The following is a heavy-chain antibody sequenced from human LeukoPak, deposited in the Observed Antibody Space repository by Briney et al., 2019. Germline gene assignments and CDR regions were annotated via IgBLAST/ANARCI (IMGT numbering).Heavy chain of an antibody. V-gene: IGHV3-13*01. CDR3: ARDPSGWGLDV. D-gene: IGHD6-19*01. CDR2: IGKAGDA. Sequence: PGGSLRLSCAASGFTFSSYDMHWVRHAPGKGLEWVSYIGKAGDAYYSGSVKGRFTISRENAKNSLFLQMNSLRAGDTAVYYCARDPSGWGLDVWGQGTTVTVSS. J-gene: IGHJ6*02. CDR1: GFTFSSYD.